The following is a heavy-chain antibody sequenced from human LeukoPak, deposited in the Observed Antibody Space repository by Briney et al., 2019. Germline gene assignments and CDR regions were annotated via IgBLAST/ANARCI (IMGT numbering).Heavy chain of an antibody. CDR1: DGSISSGGYY. Sequence: PSQTLSLTCTVSDGSISSGGYYWSWIRQPPGKGLEWIGYIYHSGSTYYNPSLKSRVTISVDRSKNQFSLKLSSVTAADTAVYYCARVNGYYDILTAFDYWGQGTLVTVSS. V-gene: IGHV4-30-2*01. CDR2: IYHSGST. D-gene: IGHD3-9*01. CDR3: ARVNGYYDILTAFDY. J-gene: IGHJ4*02.